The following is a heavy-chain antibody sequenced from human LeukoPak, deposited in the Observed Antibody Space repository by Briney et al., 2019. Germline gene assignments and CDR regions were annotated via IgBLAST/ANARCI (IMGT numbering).Heavy chain of an antibody. CDR1: GYTLTELS. V-gene: IGHV1-24*01. Sequence: ASVKVSCKVSGYTLTELSMHWVRQAPGKGLEWMGGFDPEDGETIYAQKFQGRVTMTEDTSTDTAYMELSSLRSEDTAVYYCARKINSGYVDDWFFDLWGRGTLVTVSS. CDR3: ARKINSGYVDDWFFDL. D-gene: IGHD5-12*01. J-gene: IGHJ2*01. CDR2: FDPEDGET.